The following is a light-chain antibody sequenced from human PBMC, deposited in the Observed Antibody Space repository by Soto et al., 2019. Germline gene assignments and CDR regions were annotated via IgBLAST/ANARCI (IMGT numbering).Light chain of an antibody. CDR2: KAS. V-gene: IGKV1-5*03. CDR1: QSISSW. J-gene: IGKJ1*01. CDR3: QQHNSYSWT. Sequence: DIQMTKSPSTLSASVGDRVTITCRASQSISSWLAWYQQNPGKAPKLLIYKASSLESGAPSSFGGSGSGTERTLTISSLQPDDFANYYCQQHNSYSWTFGQGTNLDIK.